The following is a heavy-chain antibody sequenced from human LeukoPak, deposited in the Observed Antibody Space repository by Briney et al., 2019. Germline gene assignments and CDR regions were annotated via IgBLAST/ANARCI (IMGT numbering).Heavy chain of an antibody. V-gene: IGHV1-2*02. CDR1: GYTFTGYY. Sequence: ASVKVSCKASGYTFTGYYMHWVRQAPGQGLEWMGWINPNSGGTNYAQKFQGRVTMTRDTSISTAYMELSRLRSDDTAVYYCVRGTASSGRSHFDYWGQGTLVTVSS. CDR3: VRGTASSGRSHFDY. D-gene: IGHD6-19*01. CDR2: INPNSGGT. J-gene: IGHJ4*02.